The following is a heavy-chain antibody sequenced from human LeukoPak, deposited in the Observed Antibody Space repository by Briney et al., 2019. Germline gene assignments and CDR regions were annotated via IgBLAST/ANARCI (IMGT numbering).Heavy chain of an antibody. CDR1: GGSFSGYY. V-gene: IGHV4-34*01. D-gene: IGHD3-22*01. J-gene: IGHJ4*02. Sequence: SETLSLTCAVYGGSFSGYYWSWIRQPPGKGLEWIGEINHSGSTNYNPSLKSRVTISVDTSKNQFSLKLSSVTDADTAVYYCARGQGAYDSSGFDYWGQGTLVTVSS. CDR2: INHSGST. CDR3: ARGQGAYDSSGFDY.